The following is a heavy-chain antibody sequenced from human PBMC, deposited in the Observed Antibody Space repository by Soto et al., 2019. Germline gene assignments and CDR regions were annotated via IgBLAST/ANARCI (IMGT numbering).Heavy chain of an antibody. Sequence: GESLRISCKGSGYIFTNNWIGWVRQMPGKGLEWMGIIFPGDSTTRYNPSFQGLVTISADKSINTAYLQWSTLKASDTAMYYCAKHKNTANHYYYIDVWGKGTTVTVSS. D-gene: IGHD5-18*01. V-gene: IGHV5-51*01. CDR1: GYIFTNNW. J-gene: IGHJ6*03. CDR3: AKHKNTANHYYYIDV. CDR2: IFPGDSTT.